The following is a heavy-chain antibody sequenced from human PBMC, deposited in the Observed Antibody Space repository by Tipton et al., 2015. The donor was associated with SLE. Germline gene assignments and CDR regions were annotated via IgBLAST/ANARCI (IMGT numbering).Heavy chain of an antibody. CDR2: IYHSGST. CDR1: GYSISSGYY. D-gene: IGHD6-19*01. Sequence: LRLSCAVSGYSISSGYYWGWIRQPPGKGLEWIGTIYHSGSTYYNASLKSRITISIDTSKNQFSLKLSSVTAADTAVYYCATSIAVAGAFDIWGQGTMVTVSS. V-gene: IGHV4-38-2*01. CDR3: ATSIAVAGAFDI. J-gene: IGHJ3*02.